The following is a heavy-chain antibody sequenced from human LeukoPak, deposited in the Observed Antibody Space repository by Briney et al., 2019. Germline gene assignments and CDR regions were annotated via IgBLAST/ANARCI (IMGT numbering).Heavy chain of an antibody. CDR3: ARVGYCSGGSCYSHNTPFDY. V-gene: IGHV4-59*01. CDR2: IYDSGST. D-gene: IGHD2-15*01. Sequence: PSETLSLTCTVSGVPISSYYWSWIRQPPGKGLEWIGYIYDSGSTNYNPSLKSRVTISLDTSKNQFSLKLSSVTAADTAIYYCARVGYCSGGSCYSHNTPFDYWGQGTLVTVSS. CDR1: GVPISSYY. J-gene: IGHJ4*02.